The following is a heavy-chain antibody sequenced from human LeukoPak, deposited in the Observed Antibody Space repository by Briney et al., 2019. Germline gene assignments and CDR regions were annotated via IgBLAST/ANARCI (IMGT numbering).Heavy chain of an antibody. J-gene: IGHJ4*02. CDR1: GFTFSSYA. Sequence: GRSLRLSCAASGFTFSSYAMHWVRQAPGKGLEWVAVISYDGSNKYYADSVKGRFTISRDNSKNTLYLQMSSLRAEDTALYYCAKDLYAWTSGYSYTPFDYWGQGTLVTVSS. D-gene: IGHD5-18*01. CDR2: ISYDGSNK. CDR3: AKDLYAWTSGYSYTPFDY. V-gene: IGHV3-30-3*01.